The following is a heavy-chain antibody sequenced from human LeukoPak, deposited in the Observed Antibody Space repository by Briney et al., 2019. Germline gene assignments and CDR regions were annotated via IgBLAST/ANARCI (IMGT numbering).Heavy chain of an antibody. J-gene: IGHJ5*02. CDR3: ARSSSSWPNWFDP. Sequence: GGSLRLSCAASGLTVSSNYMSWVRQAPGKGLEWVSVIYSGGSTYYADSVKGRFTISRDNSKNTLYLQMNSLRAEDTAVYYCARSSSSWPNWFDPWGQGTLVTVSS. V-gene: IGHV3-53*01. D-gene: IGHD6-13*01. CDR2: IYSGGST. CDR1: GLTVSSNY.